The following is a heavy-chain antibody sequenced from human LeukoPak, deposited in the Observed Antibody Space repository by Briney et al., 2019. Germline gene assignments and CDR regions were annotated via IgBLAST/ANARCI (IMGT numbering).Heavy chain of an antibody. CDR3: ARVKPAGAWLGYFDY. CDR1: GFTVSSNY. V-gene: IGHV4-39*07. J-gene: IGHJ4*02. Sequence: GSLRLSCAASGFTVSSNYMSWIRQSPGKGLEWIGSVHYSGGSYYNPSLKSRVTISLNTSQNQFSLKLSSVTAADTAVYYCARVKPAGAWLGYFDYWGQGILVTVSS. D-gene: IGHD6-19*01. CDR2: VHYSGGS.